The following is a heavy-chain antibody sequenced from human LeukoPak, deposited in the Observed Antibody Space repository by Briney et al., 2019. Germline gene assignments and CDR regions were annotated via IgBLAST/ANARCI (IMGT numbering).Heavy chain of an antibody. V-gene: IGHV1-2*02. J-gene: IGHJ4*02. D-gene: IGHD5-18*01. CDR3: ARGGYSYGYLAEGRFDY. CDR2: INPNSGGT. Sequence: ASVKVSCKASGYTFNGYYMYWVRQAPGQGLEWMGWINPNSGGTKYAQKFQGRVTMTRDTSISTAYMELSRLRSDDTAVYYCARGGYSYGYLAEGRFDYWGQGTLVTVSS. CDR1: GYTFNGYY.